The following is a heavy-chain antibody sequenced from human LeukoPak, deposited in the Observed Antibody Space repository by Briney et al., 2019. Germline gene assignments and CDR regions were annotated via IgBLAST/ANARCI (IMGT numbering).Heavy chain of an antibody. D-gene: IGHD3-9*01. CDR3: ARNFDMKGFDP. V-gene: IGHV1-2*02. CDR2: INSDSGFT. J-gene: IGHJ5*02. CDR1: GYTFTGYY. Sequence: ASVKVSCKASGYTFTGYYMNWVRQAPGQGLEWVGWINSDSGFTKYAQKFQGRVTMTRDTSITTVYMDLTRLTSDDTAVYYCARNFDMKGFDPWGQGTLVTVSS.